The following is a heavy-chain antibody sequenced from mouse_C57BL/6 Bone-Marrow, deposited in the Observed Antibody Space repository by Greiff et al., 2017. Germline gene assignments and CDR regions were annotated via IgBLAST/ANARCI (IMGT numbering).Heavy chain of an antibody. CDR1: GFTFSDYG. CDR3: ARDRVYYGSSFWFAY. CDR2: ISSGSSTI. Sequence: EVKLVESGGGLVKPGGSLKLSCAASGFTFSDYGMHWVRQAPEKGLEWVAYISSGSSTIYYADTVKGRFTISRDNAKNNLYLQMSHLKSEDTAMYYCARDRVYYGSSFWFAYWGQGTLVTVSA. V-gene: IGHV5-17*03. D-gene: IGHD1-1*01. J-gene: IGHJ3*01.